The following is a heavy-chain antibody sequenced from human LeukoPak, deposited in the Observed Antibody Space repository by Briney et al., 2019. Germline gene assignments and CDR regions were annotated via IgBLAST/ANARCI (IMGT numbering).Heavy chain of an antibody. Sequence: PGGSLRLSCAASGFTFSSYSMNWVRQAPGKGVEWVSYISSSSSTIYYADSVKGRFTISRDNAKNSLYLQMNSLRAEDTAVYYCARDRRRFLEWLLYDYWGQGTLVTVSS. CDR3: ARDRRRFLEWLLYDY. D-gene: IGHD3-3*01. V-gene: IGHV3-48*01. J-gene: IGHJ4*02. CDR2: ISSSSSTI. CDR1: GFTFSSYS.